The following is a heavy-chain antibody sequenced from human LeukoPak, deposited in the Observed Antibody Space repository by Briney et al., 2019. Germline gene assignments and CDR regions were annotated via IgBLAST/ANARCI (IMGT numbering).Heavy chain of an antibody. CDR2: INHSGST. V-gene: IGHV4-39*07. D-gene: IGHD5-12*01. Sequence: PSETLSLTCTVSGGSISSGDLYWSWIRQPPGKGLEWIGEINHSGSTNYNPSLKSRVTISVDTSKNQFSLKLSSVTAADTAVYYCARGGGYEDFDYWGQGTLVTVSS. CDR3: ARGGGYEDFDY. J-gene: IGHJ4*02. CDR1: GGSISSGDLY.